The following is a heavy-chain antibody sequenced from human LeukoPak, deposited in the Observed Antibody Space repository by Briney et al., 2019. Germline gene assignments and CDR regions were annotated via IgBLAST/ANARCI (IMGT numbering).Heavy chain of an antibody. J-gene: IGHJ4*02. CDR3: ARDHSRSSFSAGYYFDY. D-gene: IGHD6-6*01. V-gene: IGHV4-38-2*02. Sequence: SETLSLTCTVSSYCISSGYYWGWIRQPPGKGLEWIGSINHSGSTYYNPSLKSRVTISVDTSKNQFSLKLSSVTAADTAVYYCARDHSRSSFSAGYYFDYWGQGTLVTVSS. CDR2: INHSGST. CDR1: SYCISSGYY.